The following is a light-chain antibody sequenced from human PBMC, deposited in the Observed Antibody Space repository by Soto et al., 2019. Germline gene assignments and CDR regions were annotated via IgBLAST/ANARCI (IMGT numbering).Light chain of an antibody. CDR3: QQYNNWPPIT. J-gene: IGKJ5*01. V-gene: IGKV3-15*01. CDR2: GAS. CDR1: QSVSSN. Sequence: EIVMTQSPATLSVSPGERATLSCRASQSVSSNLAWYQQKPGQAPRLLIYGASTRATGIPARFSGSVSGTEFTLIISSLQSEDCAVYYCQQYNNWPPITFGQGTRLELK.